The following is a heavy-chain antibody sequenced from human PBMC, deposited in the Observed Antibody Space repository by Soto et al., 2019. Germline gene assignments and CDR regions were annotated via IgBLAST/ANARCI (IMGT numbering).Heavy chain of an antibody. V-gene: IGHV1-46*01. J-gene: IGHJ4*02. Sequence: ASVKVSCKASGYPFTSFFIHWVRQAPGQGLEWVGVINPRGGSANYAQKFQGRLTLTRDTSSTTVYLDLSSLKSEDTALYFCVRAPYSFDIRGQRTPVTVPS. CDR3: VRAPYSFDI. CDR2: INPRGGSA. CDR1: GYPFTSFF. D-gene: IGHD2-15*01.